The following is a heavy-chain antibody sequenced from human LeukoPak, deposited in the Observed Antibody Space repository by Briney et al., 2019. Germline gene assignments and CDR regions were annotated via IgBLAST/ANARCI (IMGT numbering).Heavy chain of an antibody. CDR2: MNPNSGNT. CDR1: GYTFTGYY. V-gene: IGHV1-8*02. J-gene: IGHJ3*02. CDR3: ARGSLDAFDI. Sequence: ASVKVSCKASGYTFTGYYMHWVRQAPGQGLEWMGWMNPNSGNTGYAQKFQGRVTMTRNISISTAYMELSSLRSEDTAVYYCARGSLDAFDIWGQGTMVTVSS.